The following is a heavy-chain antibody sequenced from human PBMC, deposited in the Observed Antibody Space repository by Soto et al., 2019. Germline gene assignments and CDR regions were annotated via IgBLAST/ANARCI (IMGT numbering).Heavy chain of an antibody. V-gene: IGHV1-8*01. J-gene: IGHJ3*02. D-gene: IGHD2-15*01. CDR2: MNPNSGNT. CDR3: ARGPLIVVVVAATRSDAYYI. CDR1: GYTFTSYD. Sequence: ASVKVSCKASGYTFTSYDINWVRQATGQGLEWMGWMNPNSGNTGYAQKFQGRVTMTRNTSISTAYMELSSLRSEDTAVYYCARGPLIVVVVAATRSDAYYIWSRRTTDTVSS.